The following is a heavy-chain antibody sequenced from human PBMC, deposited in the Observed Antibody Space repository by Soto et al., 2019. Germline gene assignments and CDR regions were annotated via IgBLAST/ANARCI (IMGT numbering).Heavy chain of an antibody. Sequence: QVQLHESGPGLVKPSETLSVTCTVSGVSINTQYWSWVRQPPGKGLEWIGSLFNSGKAKHNPSLTRRVTISLDTSKNQYPLKLTSVSAEDTGVYFCARVQGSGFCDSSQSYYYMDVWGKGATVPVSS. CDR2: LFNSGKA. J-gene: IGHJ6*03. V-gene: IGHV4-59*11. CDR1: GVSINTQY. D-gene: IGHD3-10*01. CDR3: ARVQGSGFCDSSQSYYYMDV.